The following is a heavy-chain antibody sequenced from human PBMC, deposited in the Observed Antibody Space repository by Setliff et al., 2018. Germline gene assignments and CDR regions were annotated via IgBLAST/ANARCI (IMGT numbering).Heavy chain of an antibody. Sequence: ASVKVSCKASGYTFTSYAMHWVRQAPGQRLEWMGWINAGNGNTKYSQKFQGRVTMTRNTSISTAYMELSSLRSEDTAVYYCARASGELFYDWYFDLWGRGTLVTVSS. CDR2: INAGNGNT. V-gene: IGHV1-3*01. J-gene: IGHJ2*01. D-gene: IGHD3-10*01. CDR3: ARASGELFYDWYFDL. CDR1: GYTFTSYA.